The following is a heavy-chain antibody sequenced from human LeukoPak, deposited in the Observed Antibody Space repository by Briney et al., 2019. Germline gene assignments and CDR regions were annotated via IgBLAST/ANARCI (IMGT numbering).Heavy chain of an antibody. Sequence: SETLSLTCTVSGGSISSSSYYWGWIRQPPGKGLEWIGSIYNSGSTYYNPSLKSRVTISVDTSKNQFSLKLSSVTAADTAVYYCGRHVWIAVAGLGWFDPWGQGTLVTVSS. J-gene: IGHJ5*02. CDR2: IYNSGST. V-gene: IGHV4-39*01. D-gene: IGHD6-19*01. CDR3: GRHVWIAVAGLGWFDP. CDR1: GGSISSSSYY.